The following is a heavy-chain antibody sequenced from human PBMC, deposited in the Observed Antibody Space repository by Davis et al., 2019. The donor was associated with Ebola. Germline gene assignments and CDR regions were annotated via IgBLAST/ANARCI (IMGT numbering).Heavy chain of an antibody. D-gene: IGHD2-2*01. CDR1: GFTFSSYV. Sequence: GESLKISCAASGFTFSSYVITWVRQAPGKGPEWVAGITGSSDLTTYADSVRGRFTISRDNSKNTLFLQMNSLTTEDTAVYYCVRDSSLKYCSSATCSKGSAFDIWGQGTMVTVSS. CDR2: ITGSSDLT. J-gene: IGHJ3*02. V-gene: IGHV3-23*01. CDR3: VRDSSLKYCSSATCSKGSAFDI.